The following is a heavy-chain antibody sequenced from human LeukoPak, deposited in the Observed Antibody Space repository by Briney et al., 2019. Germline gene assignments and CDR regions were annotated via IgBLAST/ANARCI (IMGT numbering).Heavy chain of an antibody. CDR1: GFTFSSYS. V-gene: IGHV3-21*03. Sequence: PGGSLRLSCASSGFTFSSYSMNWIRQAPGKGLEWVSSMTASSSHIWYADVVKGRFTISRDNAKNSLYLQMSSLTADDTGVYYCARDANWSSDNWGQGTLVTVSS. CDR2: MTASSSHI. J-gene: IGHJ4*02. D-gene: IGHD1-1*01. CDR3: ARDANWSSDN.